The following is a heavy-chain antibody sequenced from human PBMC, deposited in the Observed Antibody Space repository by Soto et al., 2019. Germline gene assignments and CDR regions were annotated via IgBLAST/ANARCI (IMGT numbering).Heavy chain of an antibody. CDR2: INPNSGGT. D-gene: IGHD6-6*01. CDR3: ASHYSSSSLGLDQNYYYYYGMDV. CDR1: GYTFTGYY. V-gene: IGHV1-2*02. J-gene: IGHJ6*02. Sequence: ASVKVSCKASGYTFTGYYMHWVRQAPGQGREWMGWINPNSGGTNYAQKFQGRVTMTRDTSISTAYMELSRLRSDDTAVYYCASHYSSSSLGLDQNYYYYYGMDVWGQGXTVTVYS.